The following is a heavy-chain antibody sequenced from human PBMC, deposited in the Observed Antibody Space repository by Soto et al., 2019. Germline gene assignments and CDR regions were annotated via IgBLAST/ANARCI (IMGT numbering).Heavy chain of an antibody. Sequence: KPSETLSLTCTVSGGSIDSGGYYWSWIRQHPTEGLEWIGYIHNNGATYDNPSLTGRVSISADRSKTQFSLNMYSVNAADTGVYYCAREGAGSYWFDPWGPGVLVTVSS. CDR1: GGSIDSGGYY. D-gene: IGHD3-10*01. CDR2: IHNNGAT. CDR3: AREGAGSYWFDP. J-gene: IGHJ5*02. V-gene: IGHV4-31*03.